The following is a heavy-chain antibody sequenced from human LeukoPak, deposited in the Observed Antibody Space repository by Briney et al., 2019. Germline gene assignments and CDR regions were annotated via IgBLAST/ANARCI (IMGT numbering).Heavy chain of an antibody. CDR3: AREGYY. V-gene: IGHV3-30-3*01. J-gene: IGHJ4*02. Sequence: GGSLRLSCAASGFTFSSYAMHWVRQAPGKGLEWVAVISYDGSNKYYADSVKGRFTISRDNSKNTLYLQMNSLRAEDTAVYYCAREGYYWGQGTLVTVSS. D-gene: IGHD6-13*01. CDR2: ISYDGSNK. CDR1: GFTFSSYA.